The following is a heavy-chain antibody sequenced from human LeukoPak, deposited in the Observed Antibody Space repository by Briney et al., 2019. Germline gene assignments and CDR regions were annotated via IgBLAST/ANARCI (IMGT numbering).Heavy chain of an antibody. J-gene: IGHJ6*02. CDR1: GGSFSGYY. CDR2: IYYSGST. V-gene: IGHV4-59*01. Sequence: PSETLSLTCAVYGGSFSGYYWNWIRQPPGKGLEWIGYIYYSGSTNYNPSLKSRVTISVDTSKNQFSLKLSSVTAADTAVYYCARLTGDPYYYYGMDVWGQGTTVTVSS. D-gene: IGHD7-27*01. CDR3: ARLTGDPYYYYGMDV.